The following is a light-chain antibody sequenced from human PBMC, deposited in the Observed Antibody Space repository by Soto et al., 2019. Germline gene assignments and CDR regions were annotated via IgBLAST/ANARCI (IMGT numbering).Light chain of an antibody. J-gene: IGKJ4*01. CDR3: HQYDSVPLT. Sequence: DIQMTQSPSSLSESVGDRVTITCQASRDINNYLNWFQQRPGKAPKLLIYDTSNLERGVPSRFSGSGSGTDFTLTINSLQPEDIGTYYCHQYDSVPLTFGGGTKVEIK. V-gene: IGKV1-33*01. CDR1: RDINNY. CDR2: DTS.